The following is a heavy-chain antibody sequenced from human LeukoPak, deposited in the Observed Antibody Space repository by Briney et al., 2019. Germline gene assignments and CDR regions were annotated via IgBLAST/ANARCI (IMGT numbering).Heavy chain of an antibody. V-gene: IGHV4-59*08. CDR2: ISFTGNT. Sequence: SETLSLNCTVSGGSISGYYWSWIRQSPGKRLEWIAYISFTGNTNYDPSLKSRVTISLDTSKTHFSLTLSSLTAADTAVYYCARSPPGWYYDNSGQYYFDTWGQGALVTVSS. D-gene: IGHD3-22*01. J-gene: IGHJ4*02. CDR3: ARSPPGWYYDNSGQYYFDT. CDR1: GGSISGYY.